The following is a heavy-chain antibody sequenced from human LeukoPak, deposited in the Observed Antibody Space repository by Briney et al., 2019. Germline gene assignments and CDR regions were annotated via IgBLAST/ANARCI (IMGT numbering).Heavy chain of an antibody. V-gene: IGHV1-8*01. CDR3: ARGFGDPYYYGMDV. D-gene: IGHD3-10*01. Sequence: GASVKVSCKTSGYTFTSYDINWVRQATGQGLEWMGWMNPNSGNTGYAQKFQGRVTMTRNTSISTAYMELSSLRSEDTAVYYCARGFGDPYYYGMDVWGQGTTVTVSS. CDR2: MNPNSGNT. CDR1: GYTFTSYD. J-gene: IGHJ6*02.